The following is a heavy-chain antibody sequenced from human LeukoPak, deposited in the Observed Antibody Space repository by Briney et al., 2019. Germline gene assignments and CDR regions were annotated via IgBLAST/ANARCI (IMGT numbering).Heavy chain of an antibody. CDR3: ARHLTGVTGYSYGRGIDY. CDR2: LKQGGSEK. J-gene: IGHJ4*02. V-gene: IGHV3-7*01. D-gene: IGHD5-18*01. Sequence: GGSPRLSCVDSGFLFSRYWMSWGRQAPGKGLEWVANLKQGGSEKHYAASVKGRFTISRDNAKTSLYLQKISLRAEDTAVYYCARHLTGVTGYSYGRGIDYWGQGTLVTVSS. CDR1: GFLFSRYW.